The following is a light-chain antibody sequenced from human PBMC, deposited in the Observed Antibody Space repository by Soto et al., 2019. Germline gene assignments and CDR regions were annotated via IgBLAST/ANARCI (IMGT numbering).Light chain of an antibody. V-gene: IGKV3-11*01. Sequence: EIVLTQSPATLSLSPGERGTLSCRASQSVSSYLGWYQQKPGQARRLLIYDASNRATGIPARFSGSGSGTDFTLTISSLEPEDFAVYYCQQRSSWPRTFGQGTKVEIK. CDR1: QSVSSY. CDR2: DAS. J-gene: IGKJ1*01. CDR3: QQRSSWPRT.